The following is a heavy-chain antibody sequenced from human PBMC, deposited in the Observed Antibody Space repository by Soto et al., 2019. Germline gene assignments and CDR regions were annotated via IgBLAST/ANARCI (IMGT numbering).Heavy chain of an antibody. V-gene: IGHV3-11*01. J-gene: IGHJ4*02. Sequence: GGSLRLSCAASGFTFSDYYMSWIRQAPGKGLEWVSYISSSGSTIYYADSVKGRFTISRDNAKNSLYLQMNSLIAEDTAVYYCARAKIFSSSWYFFDYWGQGTLVTVSS. CDR2: ISSSGSTI. D-gene: IGHD6-13*01. CDR1: GFTFSDYY. CDR3: ARAKIFSSSWYFFDY.